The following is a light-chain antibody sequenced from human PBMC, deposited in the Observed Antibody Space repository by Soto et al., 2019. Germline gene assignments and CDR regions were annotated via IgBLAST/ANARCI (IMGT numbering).Light chain of an antibody. J-gene: IGKJ1*01. CDR1: QSIDSW. V-gene: IGKV1-5*03. CDR3: KHYSGYSLM. Sequence: DIKITQSPSTLSASVGGRVTITCQASQSIDSWVAWYQQNQGKAPKLLIYMASSLESEVQSRFSASGSGTEFTLIIRSLKPVDSATYFCKHYSGYSLMFGQGTKVEIK. CDR2: MAS.